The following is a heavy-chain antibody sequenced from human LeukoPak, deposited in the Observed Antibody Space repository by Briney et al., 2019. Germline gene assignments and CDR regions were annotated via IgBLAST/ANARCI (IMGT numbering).Heavy chain of an antibody. J-gene: IGHJ4*02. CDR3: AKCRRGSGSYWDFDY. V-gene: IGHV3-7*01. Sequence: GGSLRLSCAASGFTFSSYWMSWVRQAPGKGLEWVANIKQDGSEKYYVDSVKGRFTISRDNAKNSLYLQMNSLRAEDTAVYYCAKCRRGSGSYWDFDYWGQGTLVTVSS. CDR1: GFTFSSYW. CDR2: IKQDGSEK. D-gene: IGHD3-10*01.